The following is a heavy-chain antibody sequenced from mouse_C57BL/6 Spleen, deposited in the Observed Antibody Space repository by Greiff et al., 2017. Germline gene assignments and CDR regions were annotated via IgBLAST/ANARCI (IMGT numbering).Heavy chain of an antibody. CDR3: ARGGGGPSCYALGY. V-gene: IGHV5-6*01. CDR2: ISSGGSYT. CDR1: GFTFSSYG. D-gene: IGHD1-1*02. Sequence: EVQGVESGGDLVKPGGSLKLSCAASGFTFSSYGMSWVRQTPDKRLEWVATISSGGSYTYYPDSVKGRFTISRYNAKNTLYLQMSSLKSEDTAMYYCARGGGGPSCYALGYWGQGTSVTVSS. J-gene: IGHJ4*01.